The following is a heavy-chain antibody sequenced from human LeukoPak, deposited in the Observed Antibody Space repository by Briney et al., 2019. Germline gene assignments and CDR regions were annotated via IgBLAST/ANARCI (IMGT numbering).Heavy chain of an antibody. D-gene: IGHD5-18*01. CDR2: IYYSGST. J-gene: IGHJ4*02. Sequence: LETLSLTCTVSGGSISSYYWSWIRQPPGKGLEWIGYIYYSGSTNYNPSLKSRVTISVDTSKNQFSLKLSSVTAADTAVYYCARNTAMVYFDYWGQGTLVTVSS. CDR1: GGSISSYY. CDR3: ARNTAMVYFDY. V-gene: IGHV4-59*08.